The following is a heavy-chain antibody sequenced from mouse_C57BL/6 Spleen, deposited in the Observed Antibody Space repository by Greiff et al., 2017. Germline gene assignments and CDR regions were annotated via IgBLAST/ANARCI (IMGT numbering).Heavy chain of an antibody. CDR3: ARDSHNSAVKHFDY. Sequence: EVQLQESGPVLVKPGASVKLSCKASGYTFTDYYMNWVKQSHGKSLEWIGVINPYNGGTSYNQKFKGKATLTVDKSSSTAYMELNSLTSEDSAVYYCARDSHNSAVKHFDYGGQGTTLTVSS. CDR1: GYTFTDYY. CDR2: INPYNGGT. J-gene: IGHJ2*01. D-gene: IGHD6-1*01. V-gene: IGHV1-19*01.